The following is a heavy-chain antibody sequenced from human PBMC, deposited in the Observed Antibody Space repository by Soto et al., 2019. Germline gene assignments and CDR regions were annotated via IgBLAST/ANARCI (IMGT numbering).Heavy chain of an antibody. V-gene: IGHV3-15*01. CDR1: GFTFSNAW. CDR3: TTDGLRGSYFDY. J-gene: IGHJ4*02. Sequence: GGSLRLSCAASGFTFSNAWMSWVRQAPGKGLEWVGRIKSKTDGGTTDYAAPVKGRFTISRDDSKNTLYLQMTSMKTEDTAAYYCTTDGLRGSYFDYWGQGTLVTVSS. D-gene: IGHD1-26*01. CDR2: IKSKTDGGTT.